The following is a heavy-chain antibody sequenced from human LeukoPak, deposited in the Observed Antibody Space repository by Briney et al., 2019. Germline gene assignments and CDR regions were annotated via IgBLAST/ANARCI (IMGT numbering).Heavy chain of an antibody. D-gene: IGHD3-22*01. J-gene: IGHJ3*02. CDR1: GFTVSSNY. V-gene: IGHV3-66*01. CDR2: IHSGGST. CDR3: ARARDNYDGSGYYPDAFDI. Sequence: GSLRLSCAGSGFTVSSNYMSWVRQAPGKGLDWVSVIHSGGSTYYADSVKGRFTISRDNSKNTLYLQMNSLRVEDTAVYYCARARDNYDGSGYYPDAFDIWGQGTLVTVSS.